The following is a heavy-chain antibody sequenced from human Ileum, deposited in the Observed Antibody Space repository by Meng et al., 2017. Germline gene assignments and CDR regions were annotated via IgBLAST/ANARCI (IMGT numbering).Heavy chain of an antibody. CDR3: ARGAVTGQRSDF. J-gene: IGHJ4*02. D-gene: IGHD2-21*02. V-gene: IGHV3-74*01. CDR2: INGDGSSK. CDR1: GSPFGSHW. Sequence: APLVVPRGGFIRSWGSVAPVWSDLGSPFGSHWMKGVRQVPGKGMVWVSSINGDGSSKSYADSVKGRFSISRDNAKNTLSLQMTSLRAEDTAVYYCARGAVTGQRSDFWGQGTLVTVSS.